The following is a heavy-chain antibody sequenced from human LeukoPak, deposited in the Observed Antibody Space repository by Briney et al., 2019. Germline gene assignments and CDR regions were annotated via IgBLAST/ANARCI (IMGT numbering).Heavy chain of an antibody. CDR1: GFTFSDYS. J-gene: IGHJ4*02. CDR2: ISSGSSTT. D-gene: IGHD3-10*01. Sequence: PGGSLRLSCAASGFTFSDYSVNWVRQAPGKGLEWVSYISSGSSTTYYADSVKGRFTISRDNAKNSLYLQMNSLRAEGTAVYYCARDRGSGSYARGSDYWGQGTLVTVSS. CDR3: ARDRGSGSYARGSDY. V-gene: IGHV3-48*04.